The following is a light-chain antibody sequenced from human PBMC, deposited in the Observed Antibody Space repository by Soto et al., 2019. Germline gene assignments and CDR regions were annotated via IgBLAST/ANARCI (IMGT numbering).Light chain of an antibody. CDR2: DAS. J-gene: IGKJ3*01. V-gene: IGKV3-11*01. Sequence: EIVLTQSPGTLSLSPGDRATLSCRASQRVSSNYVAWYQQRPGQAPRLLIYDASNRATGIPARFGGSGSGTDFTLTINSLEPEDFAVYYCQQRSNWPGTFGPGTKVDIK. CDR3: QQRSNWPGT. CDR1: QRVSSN.